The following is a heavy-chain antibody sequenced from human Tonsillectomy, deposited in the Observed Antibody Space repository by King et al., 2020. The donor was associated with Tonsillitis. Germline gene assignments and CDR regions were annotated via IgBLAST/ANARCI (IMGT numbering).Heavy chain of an antibody. V-gene: IGHV4-39*07. J-gene: IGHJ5*02. D-gene: IGHD3-10*01. Sequence: QLQESGPGLVKPSETLSLTCTVSGGSISSSSYYWGWIRQPPGKGLEWIGRIYYSGSTYYNPSLKSRVTISVDTAKNQFSLKLSAVTAADTAVYYCARHRLYGSGPNWFDPWGQGTLVTVSS. CDR1: GGSISSSSYY. CDR3: ARHRLYGSGPNWFDP. CDR2: IYYSGST.